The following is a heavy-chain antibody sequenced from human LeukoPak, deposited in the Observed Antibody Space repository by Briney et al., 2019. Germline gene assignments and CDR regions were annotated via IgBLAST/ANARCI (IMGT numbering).Heavy chain of an antibody. CDR3: ARVASSTSGGYYYYYMDV. D-gene: IGHD2-2*01. CDR2: ISSSSSYI. CDR1: GFTLSSYS. V-gene: IGHV3-21*01. Sequence: GGSLRLSCAASGFTLSSYSMNWVRQAPGKGLEWVSSISSSSSYIYYADSVKGRFTISRDNAKNSLYLQMNSLRAEDTAVYYCARVASSTSGGYYYYYMDVWGKGTTVTVSS. J-gene: IGHJ6*03.